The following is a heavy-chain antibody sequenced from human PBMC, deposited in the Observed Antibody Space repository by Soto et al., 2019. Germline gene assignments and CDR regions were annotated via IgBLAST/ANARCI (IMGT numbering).Heavy chain of an antibody. J-gene: IGHJ4*02. Sequence: PSETLSLTCTVSGGSISSGDYYWSWIRQPPGKGLEWIGNIYYSGSTYYNPSLKSRVTISIDTSKNQFSLKLSSVTAADTAVYYCARGGVDYYDSSGYYFSPYYFDYWGQGTLVTVSS. D-gene: IGHD3-22*01. V-gene: IGHV4-30-4*01. CDR1: GGSISSGDYY. CDR3: ARGGVDYYDSSGYYFSPYYFDY. CDR2: IYYSGST.